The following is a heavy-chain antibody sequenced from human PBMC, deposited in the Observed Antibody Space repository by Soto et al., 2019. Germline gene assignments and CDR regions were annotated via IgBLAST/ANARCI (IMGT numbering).Heavy chain of an antibody. V-gene: IGHV4-39*01. CDR2: IYYAGNA. D-gene: IGHD2-15*01. CDR3: ARVPYYGSGGDGPYYLDY. J-gene: IGHJ4*02. CDR1: GDSITKSVYY. Sequence: LQLQESGPGLVKPSDTLSLTCTVSGDSITKSVYYWAWVRQTPGKGLEWIASIYYAGNAYYNPSLQSRVTISVDASKNQFSLELQSVTAADSAVYYCARVPYYGSGGDGPYYLDYWGQGTLVTVSS.